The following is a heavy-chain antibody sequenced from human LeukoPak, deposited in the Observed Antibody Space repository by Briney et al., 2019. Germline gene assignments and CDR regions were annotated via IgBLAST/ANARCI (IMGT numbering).Heavy chain of an antibody. CDR2: IYYSGST. D-gene: IGHD3-10*01. Sequence: SETLSLTCTVSGGSISSGAYYWSWIRQPPGKGLEWIGYIYYSGSTYYNPSLKSRVTISVDTSKNQFSLKLSSVTAADTAVYYCARGTRYYYGSGSYYYFDYWCQGTLVTVSS. CDR1: GGSISSGAYY. V-gene: IGHV4-30-4*01. CDR3: ARGTRYYYGSGSYYYFDY. J-gene: IGHJ4*02.